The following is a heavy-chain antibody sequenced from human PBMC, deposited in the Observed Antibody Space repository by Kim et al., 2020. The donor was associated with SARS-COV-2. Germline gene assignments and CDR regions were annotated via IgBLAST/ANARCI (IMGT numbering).Heavy chain of an antibody. J-gene: IGHJ3*02. D-gene: IGHD5-12*01. CDR3: ARDPEKEMAPITTANDAFDI. CDR1: GGTFSSYA. CDR2: IIPIFVTA. Sequence: SVKVSCKASGGTFSSYAISWVRQAPGQGLEWMGGIIPIFVTANYAQKFQCRVTITADESTSTAYMELSRLRSEDTAVYYCARDPEKEMAPITTANDAFDIWGQGTMVTVSS. V-gene: IGHV1-69*13.